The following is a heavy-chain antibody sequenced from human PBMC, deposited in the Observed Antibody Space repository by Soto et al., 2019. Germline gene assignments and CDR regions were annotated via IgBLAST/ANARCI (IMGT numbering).Heavy chain of an antibody. CDR3: ARGRYNWNY. J-gene: IGHJ4*02. D-gene: IGHD1-20*01. Sequence: LSLTCAVYGGSFSGYYWSWIRQPPGKGLEWIGEINHSGSTNYNPSLKSRVTISVDTSKNQFSLKLSSVTAADTAVYYCARGRYNWNYWGQGTLVTVSS. CDR1: GGSFSGYY. CDR2: INHSGST. V-gene: IGHV4-34*01.